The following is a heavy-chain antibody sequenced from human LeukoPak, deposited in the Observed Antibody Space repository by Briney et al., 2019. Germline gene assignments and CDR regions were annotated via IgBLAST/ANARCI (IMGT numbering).Heavy chain of an antibody. Sequence: SETLSLTCTVSGGSISSCYWSWIRQPPGKGLEWIGYVFYSGSTNYNPSLKSRVTISVDTSKNQFTLEPSSVTPADTAVYYCAKDGGRFSFGFGYWGQGTLVTVSS. CDR1: GGSISSCY. CDR3: AKDGGRFSFGFGY. V-gene: IGHV4-59*01. J-gene: IGHJ4*02. D-gene: IGHD5-18*01. CDR2: VFYSGST.